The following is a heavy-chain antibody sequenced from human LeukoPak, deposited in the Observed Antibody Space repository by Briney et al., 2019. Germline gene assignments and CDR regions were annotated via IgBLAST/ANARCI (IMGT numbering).Heavy chain of an antibody. Sequence: SGPTLVNPTQTLTLTCTFSGFSLSTSGVGVGCIRQSPGRALEWLTLIYWDDDKRYSPSLKSRLTITKDTSKNQVVVTMTNMDPVDTATYYCAHYHGTFDIWGQGTMVTVSS. CDR1: GFSLSTSGVG. V-gene: IGHV2-5*02. CDR2: IYWDDDK. CDR3: AHYHGTFDI. J-gene: IGHJ3*02. D-gene: IGHD1-26*01.